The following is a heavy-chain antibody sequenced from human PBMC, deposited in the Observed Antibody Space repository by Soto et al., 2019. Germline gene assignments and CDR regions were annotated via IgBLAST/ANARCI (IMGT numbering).Heavy chain of an antibody. V-gene: IGHV1-18*01. D-gene: IGHD2-15*01. CDR1: GYRFNTYG. J-gene: IGHJ4*02. CDR3: AREYCSGGSCYGTDY. CDR2: ISAKNDNA. Sequence: QVQLVQSGAEVKKPGASVKVSCKASGYRFNTYGITWVRQAPGQGLEWMGWISAKNDNAKYAQNFQGRVTMTTDTSTNTGYMEPRSLRSDDTAVYYCAREYCSGGSCYGTDYWGQGTLVTVSS.